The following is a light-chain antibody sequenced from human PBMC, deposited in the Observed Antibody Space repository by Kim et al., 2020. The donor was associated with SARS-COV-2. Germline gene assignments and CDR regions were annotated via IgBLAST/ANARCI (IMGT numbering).Light chain of an antibody. CDR3: QQYGSSPPLT. CDR2: GAS. V-gene: IGKV3-20*01. Sequence: EIVLTQSPGTLSLSPGERATLSCRASQSVSSSFLAWHQQKPGQAPRLLIYGASNRATGIPDRFSGSGSGTDYTLTISRLEPEDFAVYYCQQYGSSPPLTFGGGTKVDIK. CDR1: QSVSSSF. J-gene: IGKJ4*01.